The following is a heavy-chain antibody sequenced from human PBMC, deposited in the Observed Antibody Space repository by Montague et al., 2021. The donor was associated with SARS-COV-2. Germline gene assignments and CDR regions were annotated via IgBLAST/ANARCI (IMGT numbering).Heavy chain of an antibody. CDR3: AHLVGYGWGSYIDY. CDR1: GFSLSTSGVG. Sequence: PALVKPTQTLTLTCTFSGFSLSTSGVGVGWIRQPPGKALEWLALXXWDDDRRYSPSLKSRLTVTKDTSKNQVVLTMTNMDPVDTATYYCAHLVGYGWGSYIDYWGQGTLVTVSS. D-gene: IGHD3-10*01. J-gene: IGHJ4*02. CDR2: XXWDDDR. V-gene: IGHV2-5*02.